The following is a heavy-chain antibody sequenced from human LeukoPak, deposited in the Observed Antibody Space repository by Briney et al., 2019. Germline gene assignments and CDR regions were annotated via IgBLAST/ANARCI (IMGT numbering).Heavy chain of an antibody. J-gene: IGHJ5*02. CDR1: GYTFTGYY. Sequence: GASVKVSCKASGYTFTGYYMHWVRQAPGQGLGWMGIINPSGGSTSYAQKFQGRVTMTRDTSTSTVYMELSSLRSEDTAVYYCARGAAGIVGATGGLWFDPWGQGTLVTVSS. CDR2: INPSGGST. D-gene: IGHD1-26*01. CDR3: ARGAAGIVGATGGLWFDP. V-gene: IGHV1-46*01.